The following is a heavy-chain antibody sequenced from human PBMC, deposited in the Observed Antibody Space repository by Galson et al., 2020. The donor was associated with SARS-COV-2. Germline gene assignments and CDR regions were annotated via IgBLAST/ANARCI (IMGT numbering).Heavy chain of an antibody. CDR3: SREPFTGCYYFDN. V-gene: IGHV3-49*03. CDR1: GFKFADYA. J-gene: IGHJ4*02. D-gene: IGHD2-8*02. Sequence: GESLKISCTASGFKFADYAVSWFRQAPGKGPEWVGLIRSESYGGTVEYAASAKGRFTISKDNSRSIAYLEVNGLETEDTSLYSCSREPFTGCYYFDNWGQGTLVTVSS. CDR2: IRSESYGGTV.